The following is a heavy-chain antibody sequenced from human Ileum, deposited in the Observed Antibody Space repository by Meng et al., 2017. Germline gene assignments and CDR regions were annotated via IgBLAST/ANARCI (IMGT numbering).Heavy chain of an antibody. CDR1: SGSITSDTY. D-gene: IGHD4-23*01. J-gene: IGHJ4*02. Sequence: QVELHESGPGLVKPSGTLSPTCAVSSGSITSDTYWSWGRLPPGKGLEWIGKISHSGSTFYNPSLKSRVTMSVDKSKSQFSLMLTSVTAADTAVYYCARHGGYYQGFWGQGTLVTVSS. CDR3: ARHGGYYQGF. V-gene: IGHV4-4*02. CDR2: ISHSGST.